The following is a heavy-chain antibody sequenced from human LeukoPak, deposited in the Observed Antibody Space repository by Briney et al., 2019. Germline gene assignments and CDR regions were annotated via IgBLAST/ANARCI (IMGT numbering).Heavy chain of an antibody. Sequence: SETLSLTCTVSGGSLNSSYYYWGWIRQPPGKGLEWIGSIYYSGSTYYNPSLKSRVTISVDTSKNQFSLKLSSVTAADTAAYYCARRGGIIRGVASYYYMDVWGKGTTVTVSS. CDR2: IYYSGST. CDR1: GGSLNSSYYY. CDR3: ARRGGIIRGVASYYYMDV. J-gene: IGHJ6*03. D-gene: IGHD3-10*01. V-gene: IGHV4-39*01.